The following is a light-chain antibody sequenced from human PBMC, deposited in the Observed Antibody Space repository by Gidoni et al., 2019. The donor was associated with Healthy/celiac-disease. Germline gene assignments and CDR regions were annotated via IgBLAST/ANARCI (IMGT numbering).Light chain of an antibody. CDR3: QQYGSSPPWT. CDR2: GAS. CDR1: QSVSSSY. J-gene: IGKJ1*01. Sequence: EIVLTQSPGTLSLSPGERATLSCSASQSVSSSYLAWYQQNPGQAPSLLIYGASSRATGIPDRFSGSWSGTDFTITISRLEPEDVAVYYCQQYGSSPPWTVGQGTKVEIK. V-gene: IGKV3-20*01.